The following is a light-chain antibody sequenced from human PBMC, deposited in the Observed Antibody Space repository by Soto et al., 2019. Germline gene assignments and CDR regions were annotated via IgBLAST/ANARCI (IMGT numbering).Light chain of an antibody. J-gene: IGKJ1*01. V-gene: IGKV1-5*01. CDR1: QSISSW. CDR3: QQYNSYRT. CDR2: DAS. Sequence: DIQVTQSPSTLSASVGDRVTITCRASQSISSWLAWYQQKPGEAPKLLIYDASSLESGVPSRFSGSGSGTEFTLTISRLQPDDFATYYCQQYNSYRTFGQGTKV.